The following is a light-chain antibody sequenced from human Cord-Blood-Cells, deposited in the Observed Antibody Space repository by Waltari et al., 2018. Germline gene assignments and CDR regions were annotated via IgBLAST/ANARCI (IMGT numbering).Light chain of an antibody. J-gene: IGKJ3*01. CDR1: QSISSY. Sequence: DIQITQSPSSLSASVVDRVTITCRASQSISSYLNWYQQKPGKAPKLLIYAASSLPSGCPARVSGSGSGTDFTLTISSLRPQAFATYYCQQSYSTPFTFGPGTRVDIK. V-gene: IGKV1-39*01. CDR3: QQSYSTPFT. CDR2: AAS.